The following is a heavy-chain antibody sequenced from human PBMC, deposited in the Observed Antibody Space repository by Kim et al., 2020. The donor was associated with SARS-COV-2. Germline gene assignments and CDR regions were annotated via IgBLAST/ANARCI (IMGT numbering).Heavy chain of an antibody. Sequence: ASVKVSCKTSGYSFTTYDITWVRQAPGQGLEWMGWISPNSGHTNYAQKLQGRVTLTTDTSTRTAYMELRSLTSDDMAVYYCAAGGRTGEWVYWGQGTLVT. CDR1: GYSFTTYD. D-gene: IGHD7-27*01. CDR3: AAGGRTGEWVY. J-gene: IGHJ4*02. CDR2: ISPNSGHT. V-gene: IGHV1-18*03.